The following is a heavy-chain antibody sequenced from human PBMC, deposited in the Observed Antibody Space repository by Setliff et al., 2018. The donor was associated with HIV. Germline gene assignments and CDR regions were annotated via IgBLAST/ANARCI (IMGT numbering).Heavy chain of an antibody. D-gene: IGHD1-26*01. J-gene: IGHJ4*02. Sequence: PSETLSLTCSVSGGSISSGGFYWGWIRQHPGKGLEWIGYIYYTGSAYYNPSLKSRVNISVDMSKNQFSLNMTSLTVADTAVYFCARERSGSYYPDLGCWGQGTLVTVSS. CDR1: GGSISSGGFY. CDR2: IYYTGSA. V-gene: IGHV4-31*03. CDR3: ARERSGSYYPDLGC.